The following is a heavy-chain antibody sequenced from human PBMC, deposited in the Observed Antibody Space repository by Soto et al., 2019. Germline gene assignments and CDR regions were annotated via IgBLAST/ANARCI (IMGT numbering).Heavy chain of an antibody. D-gene: IGHD3-10*01. J-gene: IGHJ3*02. CDR2: IKQDGSEK. CDR3: ARRSTYGSGSYYAFDI. V-gene: IGHV3-7*03. Sequence: GGSLRLSCAASGFTFSSYWMSWVRQAPGKGLEWVANIKQDGSEKYYVDSVKGRFTISRDNAKNSLYLQMNSLRAEDTAVYYCARRSTYGSGSYYAFDIWGQGTMVTVSS. CDR1: GFTFSSYW.